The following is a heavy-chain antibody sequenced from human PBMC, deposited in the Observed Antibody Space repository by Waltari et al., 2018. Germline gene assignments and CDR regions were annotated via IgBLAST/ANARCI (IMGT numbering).Heavy chain of an antibody. CDR3: ATDWGYCSDDSCYVGERGDY. J-gene: IGHJ4*02. D-gene: IGHD2-15*01. V-gene: IGHV1-24*01. CDR2: FDPELRET. CDR1: GYSLTELS. Sequence: VQLIQSGAEVKKPGASVRLSCKVSGYSLTELSIHWVRQPPGKGLEWKGGFDPELRETTYAQGVKGRVTMTEDTSTDTAYMELRSLTSDDTAVFYCATDWGYCSDDSCYVGERGDYWGQGTLVTVSS.